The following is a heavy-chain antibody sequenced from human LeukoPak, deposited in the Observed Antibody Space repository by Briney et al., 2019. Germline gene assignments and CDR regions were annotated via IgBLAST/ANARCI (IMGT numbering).Heavy chain of an antibody. V-gene: IGHV1-18*01. Sequence: ASVKVSCKASGYTFTSYGISWVRQAPGQGLEWMGWISAYNGNTNYAQKLQGRVTMTTDTSTSTAYVELRSLRSDDTAVYYCARAGYSSGWYDHAEYFQHWGQGTLVTVSS. J-gene: IGHJ1*01. CDR1: GYTFTSYG. CDR3: ARAGYSSGWYDHAEYFQH. D-gene: IGHD6-19*01. CDR2: ISAYNGNT.